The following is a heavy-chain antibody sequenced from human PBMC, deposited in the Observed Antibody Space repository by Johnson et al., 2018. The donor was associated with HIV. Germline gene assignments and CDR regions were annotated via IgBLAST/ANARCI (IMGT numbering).Heavy chain of an antibody. CDR3: AKVAVATAAGGVALDI. Sequence: QVQLVESGGGVVQPGRSLRLSCAASGFTFSSYAMHWVRQAPGKGLEWVAVISDDVSSTFYVDSVKGRFTISTDNAKKSLYLQMNSLRAEDTAVYYCAKVAVATAAGGVALDIWGPGTMVIVSS. V-gene: IGHV3-33*03. CDR1: GFTFSSYA. D-gene: IGHD6-13*01. CDR2: ISDDVSST. J-gene: IGHJ3*02.